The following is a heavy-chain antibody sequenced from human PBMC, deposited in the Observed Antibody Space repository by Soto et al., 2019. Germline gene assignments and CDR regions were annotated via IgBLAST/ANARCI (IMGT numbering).Heavy chain of an antibody. Sequence: ASAKVSCKASGCTFTSYDINWVRQATVQGLEWMGWMNPNSGNTGYAQKFQGRVTMTRNTSISTAYMELISLRSEDTAVYYCASRYSSSWNYFDYWGEGTLVTVSS. J-gene: IGHJ4*02. V-gene: IGHV1-8*01. CDR1: GCTFTSYD. CDR3: ASRYSSSWNYFDY. CDR2: MNPNSGNT. D-gene: IGHD6-13*01.